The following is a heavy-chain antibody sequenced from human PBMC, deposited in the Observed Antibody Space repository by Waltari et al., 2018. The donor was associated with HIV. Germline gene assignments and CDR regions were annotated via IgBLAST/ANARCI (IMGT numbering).Heavy chain of an antibody. CDR1: GDTLSNYA. CDR2: SLTASGIA. J-gene: IGHJ5*02. Sequence: VQLVQSGAEVKKPGSSVRVSCKASGDTLSNYAVSWVRQAPGQGLEWMGRSLTASGIAMHTENFQGRVTINADKSTNSAYMELGGLRSEDTALYFCTLGRIDDIRSGRENLGGFDPWGPGTLVTVSS. CDR3: TLGRIDDIRSGRENLGGFDP. V-gene: IGHV1-69*04. D-gene: IGHD3-3*01.